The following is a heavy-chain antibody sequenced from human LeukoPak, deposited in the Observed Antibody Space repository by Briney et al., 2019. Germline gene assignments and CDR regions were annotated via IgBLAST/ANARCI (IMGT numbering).Heavy chain of an antibody. Sequence: GGSLRLSCAASGFTFSNYILNWVRQAPGKGLVWVSRINGDGSSTSYADSVKGRFTISRDNARNTLYLQINSLRAEDTAVYYCASLGGITVTGPYDFDYWGQGTVVTVSS. CDR3: ASLGGITVTGPYDFDY. CDR2: INGDGSST. D-gene: IGHD1-20*01. V-gene: IGHV3-74*01. J-gene: IGHJ4*02. CDR1: GFTFSNYI.